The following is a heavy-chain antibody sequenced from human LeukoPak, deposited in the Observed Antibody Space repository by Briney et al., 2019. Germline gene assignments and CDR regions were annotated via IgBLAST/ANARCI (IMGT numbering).Heavy chain of an antibody. CDR3: ARVNWALKKTFDI. V-gene: IGHV6-1*01. J-gene: IGHJ3*02. CDR2: TYYTSKWYY. D-gene: IGHD7-27*01. CDR1: GDRVSTNSAA. Sequence: SQTLSLTCAISGDRVSTNSAAWIWIRQSPSRGLEWLGRTYYTSKWYYDYAVSVKSRITINPGTSKNQFSLQLNSVTPEDTAVYFCARVNWALKKTFDIWGQGTMVTVSS.